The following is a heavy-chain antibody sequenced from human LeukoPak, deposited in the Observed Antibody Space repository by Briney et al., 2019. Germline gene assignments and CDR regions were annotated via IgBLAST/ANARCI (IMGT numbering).Heavy chain of an antibody. V-gene: IGHV3-23*01. CDR1: GFTFSSYA. Sequence: GGSLRLSCAASGFTFSSYAMSWVRQAPGKGLEWVSGISGSGGSTYYADSVKGRFTISRDNSKSTLFLQMNSLRAGDTAVYYCAKKEIAEAFDYWGQGTLVTVSS. CDR3: AKKEIAEAFDY. CDR2: ISGSGGST. D-gene: IGHD6-13*01. J-gene: IGHJ4*02.